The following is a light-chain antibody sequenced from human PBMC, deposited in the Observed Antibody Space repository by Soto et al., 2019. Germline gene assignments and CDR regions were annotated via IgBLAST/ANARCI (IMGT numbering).Light chain of an antibody. CDR3: QTWGTDTYVI. V-gene: IGLV4-69*01. Sequence: QPVLTQSPSASASLGASVKLTCTLSSGHSSYAIAWHQQHPEKGPRYLMKLSSDGSHYKGDGIPDRFSGYRSGAECYLTISSLQSEDEADYYCQTWGTDTYVIFGGGTKVTVL. CDR2: LSSDGSH. J-gene: IGLJ2*01. CDR1: SGHSSYA.